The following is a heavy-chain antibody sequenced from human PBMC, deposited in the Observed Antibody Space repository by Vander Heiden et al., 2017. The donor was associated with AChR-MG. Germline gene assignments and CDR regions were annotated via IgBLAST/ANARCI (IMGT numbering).Heavy chain of an antibody. D-gene: IGHD2-2*01. CDR1: GGSISSSNW. CDR3: ARDKDCSSTSCPRGFDP. Sequence: QVQLQESGPGLVKPSGTLSPTCAVSGGSISSSNWWSWVRQPPGKGLEWIGEIYHSGSTNYNPSLKSRVTISVDKSKNQFSLKLSSVTAADTAVYYCARDKDCSSTSCPRGFDPWGQGTLVTVSS. CDR2: IYHSGST. J-gene: IGHJ5*02. V-gene: IGHV4-4*02.